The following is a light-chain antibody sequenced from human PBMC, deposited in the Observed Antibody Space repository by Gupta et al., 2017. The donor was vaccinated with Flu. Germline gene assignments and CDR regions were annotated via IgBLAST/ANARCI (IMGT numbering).Light chain of an antibody. CDR3: CSCTSSTTVV. CDR1: SSDIGSYNC. CDR2: GVT. Sequence: QSALTQPASVSGSAGQSITISCTGPSSDIGSYNCVSCYQQHPRKAPQLLIYGVTNRPSGVSNRVSGSKSGDTASLTISGLQAEDEADYCCCSCTSSTTVVFGGGTKLTVL. J-gene: IGLJ2*01. V-gene: IGLV2-14*01.